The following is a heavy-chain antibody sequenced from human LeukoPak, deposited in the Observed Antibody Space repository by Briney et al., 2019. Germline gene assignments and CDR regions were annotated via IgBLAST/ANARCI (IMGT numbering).Heavy chain of an antibody. CDR1: GYTFTGYY. J-gene: IGHJ1*01. V-gene: IGHV1-2*02. Sequence: ASVKVSCKASGYTFTGYYMHWVRQAPGQGLEWMGWINPNSGGTNYAQKFQGRVTMTRDTSISTAYMELSRLRSDDTAVYYCARALIKYYDYVWGSYPQAGDFQHWGQGTLVTVSS. CDR3: ARALIKYYDYVWGSYPQAGDFQH. CDR2: INPNSGGT. D-gene: IGHD3-16*02.